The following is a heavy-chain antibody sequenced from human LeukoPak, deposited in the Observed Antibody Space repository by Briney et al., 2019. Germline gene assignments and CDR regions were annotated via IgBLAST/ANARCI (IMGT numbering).Heavy chain of an antibody. D-gene: IGHD1-26*01. CDR2: INPNSGGT. V-gene: IGHV1-2*02. CDR1: GYTFTGYY. CDR3: ARDLGGSYYLFDY. Sequence: ASVKVSCKASGYTFTGYYMHWVRQAPGQGLEWMGWINPNSGGTNYAQKFQGRVTMTRDTSISTADMELSRLRSDDTAVYYCARDLGGSYYLFDYWGQGTLVTVSS. J-gene: IGHJ4*02.